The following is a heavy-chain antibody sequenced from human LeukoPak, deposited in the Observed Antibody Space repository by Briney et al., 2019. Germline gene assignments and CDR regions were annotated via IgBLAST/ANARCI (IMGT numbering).Heavy chain of an antibody. Sequence: PEGSLRLSCAASGFTVFNYWMSWVRQAPGKGLEWVANINLDGSQKYYVDSLKGRFTISRDNAKNSLYLQMNSLRAEDTAVYYCARDPDYGDYFYDWGQGTLVTVSS. CDR1: GFTVFNYW. CDR3: ARDPDYGDYFYD. CDR2: INLDGSQK. V-gene: IGHV3-7*01. D-gene: IGHD4-17*01. J-gene: IGHJ4*02.